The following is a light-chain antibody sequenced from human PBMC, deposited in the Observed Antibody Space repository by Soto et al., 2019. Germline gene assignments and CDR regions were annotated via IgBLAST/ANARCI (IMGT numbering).Light chain of an antibody. CDR2: RAS. V-gene: IGKV1-5*03. CDR3: QQYNTSSRT. CDR1: QSISSS. Sequence: DIQMTQSPSTLSASVGDRVTITCRASQSISSSVAWYQKKPGKAPNLLIYRASNLQSGVPSRFSGSGSGTDFTLTISSLQPDDFAPYYCQQYNTSSRTFGQRAKVDIK. J-gene: IGKJ1*01.